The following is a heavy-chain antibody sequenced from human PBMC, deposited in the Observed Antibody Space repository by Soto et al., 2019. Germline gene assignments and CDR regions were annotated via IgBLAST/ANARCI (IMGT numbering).Heavy chain of an antibody. J-gene: IGHJ6*04. CDR2: ISYDGSNK. D-gene: IGHD2-8*02. CDR1: GFTFSICA. CDR3: ARDKVVSDPGMDV. Sequence: LRLSCAASGFTFSICAMHWVRQAPGKGLEWVAVISYDGSNKYYADSVKGRFTISRDNSKNTLYLQMNSLRAEDTAVYYCARDKVVSDPGMDVWGKGTTGTVSS. V-gene: IGHV3-30-3*01.